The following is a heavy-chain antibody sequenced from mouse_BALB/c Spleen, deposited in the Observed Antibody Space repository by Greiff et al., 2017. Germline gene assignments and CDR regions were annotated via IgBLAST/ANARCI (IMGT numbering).Heavy chain of an antibody. V-gene: IGHV5-12-2*01. CDR3: ARHGAPDYYFDY. CDR2: ISNGGGST. CDR1: GFTFSSYT. J-gene: IGHJ2*01. Sequence: EVHLVESGGGLVQPGGSLKLSCAASGFTFSSYTMSWVRQTPEKRLEWVAYISNGGGSTYYPDTVKGRFTISRDNAKNTLYLQMSSLKSEDTAMYYCARHGAPDYYFDYWGQGTTLTVSS.